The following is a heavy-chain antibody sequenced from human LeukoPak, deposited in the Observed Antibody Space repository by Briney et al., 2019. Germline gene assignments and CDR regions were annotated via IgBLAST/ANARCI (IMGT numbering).Heavy chain of an antibody. CDR2: IYYSGST. CDR3: ARMGIAGIKWYLDP. CDR1: GDSVSSGDYY. V-gene: IGHV4-30-4*01. J-gene: IGHJ2*01. D-gene: IGHD6-13*01. Sequence: SQTLSLTCTVSGDSVSSGDYYWRWIRQPPGKGLEWIGYIYYSGSTYYNPSLKSQLTISIDTSKNQFSLKLSPVTAADTAVYYCARMGIAGIKWYLDPWGRGTLVTVSS.